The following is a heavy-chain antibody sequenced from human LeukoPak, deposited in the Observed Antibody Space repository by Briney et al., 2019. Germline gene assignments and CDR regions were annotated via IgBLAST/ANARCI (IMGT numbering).Heavy chain of an antibody. V-gene: IGHV5-51*01. J-gene: IGHJ3*02. Sequence: GESLKISCKGSEYSFTSYWIGWVRQMPGKGLEWMGIIYPGDSDTRYSPSFQGQVTISADKSISTAYLQWSSLKASDTAMYYCARSREYYYDSSGYYPDAFDIWGQGTMVTVSS. CDR2: IYPGDSDT. CDR1: EYSFTSYW. CDR3: ARSREYYYDSSGYYPDAFDI. D-gene: IGHD3-22*01.